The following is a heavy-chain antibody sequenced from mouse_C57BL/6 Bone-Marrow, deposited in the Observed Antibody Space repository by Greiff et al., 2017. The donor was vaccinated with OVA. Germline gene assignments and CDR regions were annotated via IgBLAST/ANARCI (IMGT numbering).Heavy chain of an antibody. CDR2: IYPRSGNT. D-gene: IGHD1-1*01. J-gene: IGHJ3*01. Sequence: QVQLQQPGAELVMPGASVKLSCKASGYTFTSYGISWVKQRTGQGLEWIGEIYPRSGNTYYNEKFKGKATLTADKSSSTAYMELRSLTSEDSAVYFCARPYYYGSSYVTYWGQGTLVTVSA. CDR3: ARPYYYGSSYVTY. V-gene: IGHV1-81*01. CDR1: GYTFTSYG.